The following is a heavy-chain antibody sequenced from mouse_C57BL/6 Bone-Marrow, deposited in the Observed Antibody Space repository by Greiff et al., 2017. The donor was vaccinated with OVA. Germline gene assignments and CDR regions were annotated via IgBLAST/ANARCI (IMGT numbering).Heavy chain of an antibody. Sequence: EVKLVESGGGLVQPGGSLKLSCAASGFTFSDYYMYWVRQTPEKRLEWVAYISNGGGSTYYPDTVKGRFTISRDNAKNTLYLQMSRLKSEDTAMYYCARHEDYYGTWFAYRGQGTLVTVSA. V-gene: IGHV5-12*01. CDR3: ARHEDYYGTWFAY. CDR2: ISNGGGST. CDR1: GFTFSDYY. J-gene: IGHJ3*01. D-gene: IGHD1-1*01.